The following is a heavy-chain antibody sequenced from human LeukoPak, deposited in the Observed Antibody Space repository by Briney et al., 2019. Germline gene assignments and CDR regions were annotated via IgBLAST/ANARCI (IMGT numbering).Heavy chain of an antibody. CDR2: ISGSGGST. J-gene: IGHJ4*02. CDR1: GFTFSSYA. CDR3: AKVDSYYYGSGSLIDY. V-gene: IGHV3-23*01. D-gene: IGHD3-10*01. Sequence: GGSLRLSCAASGFTFSSYAMSWVRQAPRKGLEWVSAISGSGGSTYYADSVKGRFTISRDNSKNTLYLQMNSLRAEDTAVYYCAKVDSYYYGSGSLIDYWGQGTLVTVSS.